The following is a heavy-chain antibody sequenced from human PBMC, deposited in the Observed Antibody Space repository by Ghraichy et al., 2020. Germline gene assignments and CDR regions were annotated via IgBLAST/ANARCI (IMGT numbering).Heavy chain of an antibody. Sequence: GGSLRLSCSASGFNFSSNWMSWVRQAPGKGLEWVANIRQDGSSKYYVESARGRFTISRDNAKSSLYLQMNSLRADDTGVYYCARAADGYQWGRGTLVTVTP. V-gene: IGHV3-7*04. CDR2: IRQDGSSK. CDR1: GFNFSSNW. J-gene: IGHJ4*02. D-gene: IGHD5-24*01. CDR3: ARAADGYQ.